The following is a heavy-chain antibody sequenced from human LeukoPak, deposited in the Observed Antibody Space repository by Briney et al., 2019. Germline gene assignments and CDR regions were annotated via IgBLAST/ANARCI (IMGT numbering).Heavy chain of an antibody. CDR3: AKDHLPGIVVADRDY. CDR2: ISGSGDSR. V-gene: IGHV3-23*01. Sequence: SGGSLRLSCAASGFIFSRYGMSWVRQAPGKGLEWVSAISGSGDSRYYADSVKGRFTISRDNSKNTVYLQINSLRDEDTAVYYCAKDHLPGIVVADRDYWGQGTLVTVSS. D-gene: IGHD6-19*01. CDR1: GFIFSRYG. J-gene: IGHJ4*02.